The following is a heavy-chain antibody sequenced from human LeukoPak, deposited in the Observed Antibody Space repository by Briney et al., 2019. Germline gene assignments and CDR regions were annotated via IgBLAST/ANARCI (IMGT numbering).Heavy chain of an antibody. J-gene: IGHJ4*02. CDR3: ARSFSGEMATNDY. CDR2: ISSSSSYI. Sequence: PGGSLRLSCAASGFTFSSYWMSWVRQAPGKGLEWVSSISSSSSYIYYADSVKGRFTISRDNAKNSLYLQMNSLRAEDAAVYYCARSFSGEMATNDYWGQGTLVTVSS. CDR1: GFTFSSYW. D-gene: IGHD5-24*01. V-gene: IGHV3-21*01.